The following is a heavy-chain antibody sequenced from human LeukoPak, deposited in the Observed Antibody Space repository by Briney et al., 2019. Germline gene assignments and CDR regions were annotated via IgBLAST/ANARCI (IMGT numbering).Heavy chain of an antibody. CDR3: ARDRAGIVATMWDY. J-gene: IGHJ4*02. CDR1: GHTFTSYG. V-gene: IGHV1-18*01. CDR2: ISAYNGNT. D-gene: IGHD5-12*01. Sequence: ASVKVSCKASGHTFTSYGISWVRQAPGQGLEWMGWISAYNGNTNYAQKLQGRVTMTTDTSTSTAYMELRSLRSDDTAVYYCARDRAGIVATMWDYWGQGTLVTVSS.